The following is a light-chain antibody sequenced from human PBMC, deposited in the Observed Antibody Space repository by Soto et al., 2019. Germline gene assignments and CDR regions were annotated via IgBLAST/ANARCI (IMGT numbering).Light chain of an antibody. Sequence: EVVLTQSPGTLSLSPGERATLSCRATQSVASGYFAWYQQKPGQAPRLLIYGASTRATGIPDRFSGSGSGTDFTLTISRLELEDSAVYFCQHYGTSRTFGQGTKVDIK. CDR3: QHYGTSRT. CDR2: GAS. CDR1: QSVASGY. J-gene: IGKJ1*01. V-gene: IGKV3-20*01.